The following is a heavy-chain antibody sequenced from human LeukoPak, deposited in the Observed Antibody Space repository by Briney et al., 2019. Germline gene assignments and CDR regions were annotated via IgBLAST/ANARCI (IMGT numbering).Heavy chain of an antibody. D-gene: IGHD2-21*01. CDR1: GFTFSGSA. CDR2: IGSKANSYAT. J-gene: IGHJ4*02. CDR3: TRHEQGIVVAGKFDY. Sequence: GGSLRLSCAASGFTFSGSAMHWVRQASGKGLEWVGRIGSKANSYATAYAASVKGRFTISRDDSKNTAYLQMNSLKTEDTAVYYCTRHEQGIVVAGKFDYWGQGTLVTVSS. V-gene: IGHV3-73*01.